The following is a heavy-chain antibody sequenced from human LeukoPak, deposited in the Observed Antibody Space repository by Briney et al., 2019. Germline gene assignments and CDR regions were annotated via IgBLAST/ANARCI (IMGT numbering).Heavy chain of an antibody. CDR2: IYTSGST. D-gene: IGHD2-2*01. V-gene: IGHV4-4*07. Sequence: PSETLSLTCTVSGGSISSYYWSWIRQPAGKGLEWIGRIYTSGSTNYNPSLKSRVTISVDTSKNQFSLKLSSVTAADTAVYYCARLVIGDIVVVPAAMGLDGMDVWGQGTTVTVSS. CDR3: ARLVIGDIVVVPAAMGLDGMDV. J-gene: IGHJ6*02. CDR1: GGSISSYY.